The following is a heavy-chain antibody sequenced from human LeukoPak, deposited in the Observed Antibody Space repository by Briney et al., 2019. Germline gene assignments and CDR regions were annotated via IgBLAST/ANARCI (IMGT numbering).Heavy chain of an antibody. Sequence: ASVKVSCKASGGTFSSYAISWVRQAPGQGLEWMGWINPNSGGTNYAQKFQGRVTMTRDTSISTAYMELSRLRSDDTAVYYCARATNYYGSGRPTAKDFDYWGQGTLVTVSS. CDR2: INPNSGGT. J-gene: IGHJ4*02. CDR1: GGTFSSYA. D-gene: IGHD3-10*01. V-gene: IGHV1-2*02. CDR3: ARATNYYGSGRPTAKDFDY.